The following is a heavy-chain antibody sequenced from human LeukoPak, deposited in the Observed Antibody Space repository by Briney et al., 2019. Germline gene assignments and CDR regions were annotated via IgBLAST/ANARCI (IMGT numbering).Heavy chain of an antibody. J-gene: IGHJ4*02. V-gene: IGHV3-11*01. D-gene: IGHD5-18*01. Sequence: GALRLSCAASGFTFSDYYMSWFRQAPGKGLEWVSYISSSGSTIYYADSVKGRFTISRDNAKNSLYLQMNSLRAEDTAVYYCARCDGYSGAFDYWGQGTLVTVSS. CDR1: GFTFSDYY. CDR3: ARCDGYSGAFDY. CDR2: ISSSGSTI.